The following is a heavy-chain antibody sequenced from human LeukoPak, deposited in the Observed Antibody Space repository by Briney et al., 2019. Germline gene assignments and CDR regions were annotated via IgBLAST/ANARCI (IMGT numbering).Heavy chain of an antibody. V-gene: IGHV5-51*01. CDR1: GYSFISHW. J-gene: IGHJ3*02. CDR2: IYPGDSDT. D-gene: IGHD3-16*01. Sequence: GESLKISCKGSGYSFISHWIGWVRQVPGKGLEWMGIIYPGDSDTRYSPSFQGQVTISADKSISTAYLQWSSLKASDTAMYYCARHPHELDYDYVWGSYRPGGRAFDIWGQGTMVTVSS. CDR3: ARHPHELDYDYVWGSYRPGGRAFDI.